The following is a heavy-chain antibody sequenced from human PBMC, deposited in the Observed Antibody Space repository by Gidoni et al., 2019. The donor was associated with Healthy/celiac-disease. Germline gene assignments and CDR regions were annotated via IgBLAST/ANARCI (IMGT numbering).Heavy chain of an antibody. CDR1: GFTFISYG. CDR3: AKHLEQIGY. Sequence: QVQLVESGGGVVQPGRSLRLSWASSGFTFISYGMHWVRQAPGKGLEWVAVIAYDGSNKYYADSVKGRFTISRDNSKNTLYLQMNSLRAEDTAVYYCAKHLEQIGYWGQGTLVTVSS. D-gene: IGHD3-3*02. J-gene: IGHJ4*02. CDR2: IAYDGSNK. V-gene: IGHV3-30*18.